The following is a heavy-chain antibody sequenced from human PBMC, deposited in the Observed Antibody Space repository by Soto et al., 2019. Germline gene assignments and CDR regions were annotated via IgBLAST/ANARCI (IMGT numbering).Heavy chain of an antibody. D-gene: IGHD2-8*01. V-gene: IGHV3-72*01. CDR2: IRNQDNPNTP. CDR1: GFTFSDHY. J-gene: IGHJ4*02. Sequence: GGSLTLSCAVSGFTFSDHYIYWLRRDTGARLEWVSRIRNQDNPNTPEYSPNVKGRLTISRYDKRNSLYLKMNNPQTNAMAVYYCTRDDQLAPCTLDYWGQGALVTFSS. CDR3: TRDDQLAPCTLDY.